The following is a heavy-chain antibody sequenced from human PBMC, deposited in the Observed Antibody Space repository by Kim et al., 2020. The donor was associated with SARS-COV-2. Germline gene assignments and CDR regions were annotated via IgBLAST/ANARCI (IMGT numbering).Heavy chain of an antibody. D-gene: IGHD3-3*01. J-gene: IGHJ6*03. CDR3: AKTQGFLEWLFGHYMDV. CDR2: ISGSGGST. Sequence: GGSLRLSCAASGFTFSSYAMSWVRQAPGKGLEWVSAISGSGGSTYYADSVKGRFTISRDNSKNTLYLQMNSLRAEDTAVYYCAKTQGFLEWLFGHYMDVWGKGTTVTVSS. CDR1: GFTFSSYA. V-gene: IGHV3-23*01.